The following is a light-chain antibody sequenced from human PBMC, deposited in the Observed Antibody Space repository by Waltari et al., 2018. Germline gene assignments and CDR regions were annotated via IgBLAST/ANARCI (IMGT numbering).Light chain of an antibody. Sequence: QSALTQPASVSGSPGQSITISCPGTSSDVGGHAFFSWHQQYPGKAPKLIIYGVSDRPSGVSNRFSGSKSGNTASLTISGLQTEDEADYYCSSYTSTSTPYNVFGSGTKVTVL. J-gene: IGLJ6*01. CDR3: SSYTSTSTPYNV. CDR2: GVS. V-gene: IGLV2-14*03. CDR1: SSDVGGHAF.